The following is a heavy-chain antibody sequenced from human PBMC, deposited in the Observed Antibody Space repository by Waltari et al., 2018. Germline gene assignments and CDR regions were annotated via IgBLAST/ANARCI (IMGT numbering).Heavy chain of an antibody. CDR2: ISPNSGDT. J-gene: IGHJ6*03. D-gene: IGHD3-3*01. CDR1: GYTFTGYY. Sequence: QVQLVQSGAEVKKPGASVKVSCKASGYTFTGYYIPWVRQAPGPGLEWVGWISPNSGDTNYAQKFQGRVTMTRDTSTTTAYMELSRLTSDDTAVFYCARGDFRLYYYYMDVWGKGTTVTVSS. CDR3: ARGDFRLYYYYMDV. V-gene: IGHV1-2*02.